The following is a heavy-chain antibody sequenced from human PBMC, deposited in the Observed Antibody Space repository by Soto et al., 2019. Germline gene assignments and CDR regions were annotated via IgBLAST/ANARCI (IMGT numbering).Heavy chain of an antibody. V-gene: IGHV4-34*01. CDR2: INHSGST. J-gene: IGHJ5*02. D-gene: IGHD3-10*01. CDR1: GGSFSGYY. CDR3: ARQLYFNGASGLNCFDP. Sequence: SETLSLTCAVYGGSFSGYYWSWIRQPPGKGLEWIGEINHSGSTNYNPSLKSRVTISVDTSKNQFSLKLSSVTAADTAVYYCARQLYFNGASGLNCFDPWCQGILVTVSS.